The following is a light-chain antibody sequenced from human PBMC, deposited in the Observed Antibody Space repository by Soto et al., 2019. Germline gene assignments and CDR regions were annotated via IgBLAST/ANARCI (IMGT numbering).Light chain of an antibody. CDR1: QSVSSN. Sequence: EIVMTQSPATLSVSPGERATLSCRASQSVSSNLAWYQQKPGQAPRLLIYGASTRATGIPARFSGSRSGTEFTLTISSMQSEDFAVDYCQQYNNGPPWTFGQGTKVEIK. CDR2: GAS. J-gene: IGKJ1*01. CDR3: QQYNNGPPWT. V-gene: IGKV3-15*01.